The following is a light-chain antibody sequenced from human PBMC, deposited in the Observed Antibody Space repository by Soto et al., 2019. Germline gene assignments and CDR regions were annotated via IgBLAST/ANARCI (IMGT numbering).Light chain of an antibody. J-gene: IGLJ1*01. CDR1: SSNIGAGSD. CDR2: GNS. CDR3: QSYDTSLSGSRV. Sequence: QAVVTQPPSVSGAPGQRVTISCTGSSSNIGAGSDVHWYQHLPGTAPKLLIYGNSNRPSGVPDRFSASKSGTSASLAITGLQVEDEADYYCQSYDTSLSGSRVFGTGTKLTVL. V-gene: IGLV1-40*01.